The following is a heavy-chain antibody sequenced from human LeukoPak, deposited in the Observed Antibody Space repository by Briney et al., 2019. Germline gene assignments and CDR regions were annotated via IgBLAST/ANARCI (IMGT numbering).Heavy chain of an antibody. D-gene: IGHD3-22*01. J-gene: IGHJ1*01. V-gene: IGHV3-48*03. Sequence: QPGGSLRLSCAASGFSVGSYEMNWVRQAPGKGLEWVSYSSSSGRTVYYAGSVKGRFTIPRDNAKNALYLQMNSLRAEDTAVYYCERGGGDSSGYYFFQHWGRAPWSPSPQ. CDR3: ERGGGDSSGYYFFQH. CDR1: GFSVGSYE. CDR2: SSSSGRTV.